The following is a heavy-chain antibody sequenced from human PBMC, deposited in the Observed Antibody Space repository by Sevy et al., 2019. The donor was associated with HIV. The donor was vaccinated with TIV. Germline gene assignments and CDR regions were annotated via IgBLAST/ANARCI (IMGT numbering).Heavy chain of an antibody. Sequence: GGSLRLSCVASGFTFSSYWMNWVRQAPGKGLEWVANIKQDGSEIYYVDSVKGRFTISRDNAQNSVHLQMNSLRVEDTAVYYCGQAIDVGGQGTTVTVSS. CDR2: IKQDGSEI. J-gene: IGHJ6*02. V-gene: IGHV3-7*01. CDR1: GFTFSSYW. CDR3: GQAIDV.